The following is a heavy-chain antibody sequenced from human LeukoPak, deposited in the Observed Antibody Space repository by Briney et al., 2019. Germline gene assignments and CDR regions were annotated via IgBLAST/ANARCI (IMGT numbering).Heavy chain of an antibody. Sequence: ASVKVSCKVSGYTLTELSMHWVRQAPGKGLEWMGGFDPEDGETIYAQKFQGRVTMTRDTSTSTVYMELSSLRSEDTAVYYCARDPSSYYYDSSGYSYFDYWGQGTLVTVSS. CDR2: FDPEDGET. J-gene: IGHJ4*02. D-gene: IGHD3-22*01. V-gene: IGHV1-24*01. CDR1: GYTLTELS. CDR3: ARDPSSYYYDSSGYSYFDY.